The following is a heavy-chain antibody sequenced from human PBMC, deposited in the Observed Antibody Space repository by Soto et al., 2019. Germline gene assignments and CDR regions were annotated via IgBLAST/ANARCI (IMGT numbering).Heavy chain of an antibody. V-gene: IGHV3-11*01. D-gene: IGHD5-12*01. J-gene: IGHJ3*02. CDR3: ARRYSGGRAFDI. CDR1: EFTFSDYY. Sequence: QVQLVESGGGLVRPRESLRLSCAASEFTFSDYYMSWIRQAPGKGLEWVSYISSSGNTIYYADSVKGRFTISRDNAKNSLYLQMNSLRAEDTAVYYCARRYSGGRAFDICGQGTMVTVSS. CDR2: ISSSGNTI.